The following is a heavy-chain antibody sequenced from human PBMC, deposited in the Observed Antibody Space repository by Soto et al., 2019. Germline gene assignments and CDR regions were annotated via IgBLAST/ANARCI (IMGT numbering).Heavy chain of an antibody. CDR2: IKHDGSET. CDR3: ARDFATHCSGSTCYPYAY. Sequence: PGGSLRLSCAASGFTFNTFWMSWVRQSPGKGLEWVANIKHDGSETYYADSVKGRFTISRDNAKNSLFLQMNTLRTEDTAVYYCARDFATHCSGSTCYPYAYWGQGALVT. D-gene: IGHD2-15*01. V-gene: IGHV3-7*03. J-gene: IGHJ4*02. CDR1: GFTFNTFW.